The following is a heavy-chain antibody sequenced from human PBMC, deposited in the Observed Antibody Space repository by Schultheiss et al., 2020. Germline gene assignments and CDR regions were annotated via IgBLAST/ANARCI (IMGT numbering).Heavy chain of an antibody. CDR2: ISAYNGNT. V-gene: IGHV1-18*01. J-gene: IGHJ4*02. CDR1: GYTFTSYG. Sequence: ASVTVSCKASGYTFTSYGISWVRQAPGQGLEWMGWISAYNGNTNYAQKLQGRVTMTTDTSTSTAYMELRSLRSEDTAMYYCARSYSHKGGLDFWGQGTLVTVSS. CDR3: ARSYSHKGGLDF. D-gene: IGHD1-26*01.